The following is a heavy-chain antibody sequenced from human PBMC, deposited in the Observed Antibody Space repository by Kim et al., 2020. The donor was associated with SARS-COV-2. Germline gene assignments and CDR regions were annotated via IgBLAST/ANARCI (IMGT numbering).Heavy chain of an antibody. CDR1: SGSFSGYY. V-gene: IGHV4-34*01. Sequence: SETLSLTCAVYSGSFSGYYWSWIRQPPGKGLEWIGEINHSGSTNYNPSLKSRVTVSVDTSKNQFSLKMSSVTAADTAVYYCARVSGRLDWGQGTLVTVSS. CDR3: ARVSGRLD. D-gene: IGHD6-25*01. J-gene: IGHJ4*02. CDR2: INHSGST.